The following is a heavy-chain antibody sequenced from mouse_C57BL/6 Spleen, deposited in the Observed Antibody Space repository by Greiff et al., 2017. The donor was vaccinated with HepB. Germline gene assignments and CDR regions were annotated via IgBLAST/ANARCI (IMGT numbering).Heavy chain of an antibody. V-gene: IGHV2-6-1*01. J-gene: IGHJ4*01. CDR2: IWSDGST. CDR1: GFSLTSYG. D-gene: IGHD2-3*01. CDR3: ARHGDGYYDGHYAMDY. Sequence: VKLVESGPGLVAPSQSLSITCTVSGFSLTSYGVHWVRQPPGKGLEWLVVIWSDGSTTYNSALKSRLSISKDNSKSQVFLKMNSIQTDDTAMYYCARHGDGYYDGHYAMDYWGQGTSVTVSS.